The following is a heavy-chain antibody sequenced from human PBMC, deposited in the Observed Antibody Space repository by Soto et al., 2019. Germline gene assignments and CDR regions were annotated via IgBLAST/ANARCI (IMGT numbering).Heavy chain of an antibody. CDR2: ISSSSSYI. CDR1: GFTFSSYS. Sequence: GGSLRLSCAASGFTFSSYSMNWVRQAPGKGLEWVSSISSSSSYIYYADSVKGRFTISRDNAKNSLYLQMNSLRAEDTAVYYCAREKTTAYSGYEGSLGYWGQGTLVTVSS. J-gene: IGHJ4*02. D-gene: IGHD5-12*01. CDR3: AREKTTAYSGYEGSLGY. V-gene: IGHV3-21*01.